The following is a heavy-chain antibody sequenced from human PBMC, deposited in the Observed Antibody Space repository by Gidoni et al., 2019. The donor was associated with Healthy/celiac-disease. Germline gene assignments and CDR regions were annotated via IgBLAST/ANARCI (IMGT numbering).Heavy chain of an antibody. V-gene: IGHV1-69*01. Sequence: QVQLVQSGAEVKKPGSSVKFSCKASGCTFSSYALSWVRQAPGQWLEWMGGIIPIFGTANYAQKFQGRVTITADESKSTAYMELSSLRSEDTAVYYCARGYYDSSGYYPVGYYGMDVWGQGTTVTVSS. J-gene: IGHJ6*02. CDR1: GCTFSSYA. CDR2: IIPIFGTA. CDR3: ARGYYDSSGYYPVGYYGMDV. D-gene: IGHD3-22*01.